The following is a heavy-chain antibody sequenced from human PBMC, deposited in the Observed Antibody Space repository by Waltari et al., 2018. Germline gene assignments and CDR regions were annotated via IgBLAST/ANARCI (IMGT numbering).Heavy chain of an antibody. J-gene: IGHJ6*02. Sequence: EVQLVQSGAEVKKPGESLKISCKGYGYSFTRYWIGWVRQMPGKGLRWMGIIYPGDSDTRYSPSFQGQVTISADKSISTAYLQWSSLKASDTAMYYCARHASHSISPATKYGMDVWGQGTTVTVSS. D-gene: IGHD3-9*01. CDR3: ARHASHSISPATKYGMDV. CDR2: IYPGDSDT. CDR1: GYSFTRYW. V-gene: IGHV5-51*01.